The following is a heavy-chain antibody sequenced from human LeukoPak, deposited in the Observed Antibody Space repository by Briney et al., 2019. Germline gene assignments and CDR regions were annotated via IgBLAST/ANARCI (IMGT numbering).Heavy chain of an antibody. CDR1: GFTFNTYA. J-gene: IGHJ3*01. D-gene: IGHD3-3*01. CDR3: AKVLRFLESLDAFDV. Sequence: HPGGSLRLSCAASGFTFNTYAMSWVRQAPGKGLEWVSTLSGSGIYTYYADSVKGRFTISRDNTKNTLYLQMNSLRAEDTAVYYCAKVLRFLESLDAFDVWGQGTMVTVSS. V-gene: IGHV3-23*01. CDR2: LSGSGIYT.